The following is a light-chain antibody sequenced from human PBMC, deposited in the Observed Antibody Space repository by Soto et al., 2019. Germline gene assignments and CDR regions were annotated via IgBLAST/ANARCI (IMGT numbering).Light chain of an antibody. CDR3: QQRNSWPLT. CDR2: EAT. J-gene: IGKJ5*01. Sequence: EIVLTQSPATLSLSPGERATLSCRASQSISSYLGWYQQKPGQAPRLLIYEATNRATGIPARFSGSGSRTDFTLTISSLEPEDFAFYYCQQRNSWPLTFGQGTRLEIK. CDR1: QSISSY. V-gene: IGKV3-11*01.